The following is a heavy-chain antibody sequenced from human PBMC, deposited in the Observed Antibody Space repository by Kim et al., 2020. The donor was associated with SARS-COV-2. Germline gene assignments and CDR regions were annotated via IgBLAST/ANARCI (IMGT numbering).Heavy chain of an antibody. Sequence: GGSLRLSCAASGFTFSSYGMHWVRQAPGKGLEWVAVISYDGSNKYYADSVKGRFTISRDNSKNTLYLQMNSLRAEDTAVYYCAKDQYSRVTFYYYGMDVWGPGTTVTVSS. CDR2: ISYDGSNK. CDR1: GFTFSSYG. J-gene: IGHJ6*02. V-gene: IGHV3-30*18. CDR3: AKDQYSRVTFYYYGMDV. D-gene: IGHD6-6*01.